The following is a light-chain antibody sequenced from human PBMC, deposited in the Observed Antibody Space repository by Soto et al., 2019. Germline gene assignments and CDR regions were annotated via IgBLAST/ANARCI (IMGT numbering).Light chain of an antibody. CDR2: EVT. V-gene: IGLV2-14*01. J-gene: IGLJ3*02. Sequence: SALTQPASVSGSPGQSITISCTGTSSDVGGYNYVSWYQQHPGKAPKLLLSEVTDRASGVSNGFSGSKSGDTASLTISGLQAEDEADYYCSSYTSASTVVFGGGTKLTVL. CDR3: SSYTSASTVV. CDR1: SSDVGGYNY.